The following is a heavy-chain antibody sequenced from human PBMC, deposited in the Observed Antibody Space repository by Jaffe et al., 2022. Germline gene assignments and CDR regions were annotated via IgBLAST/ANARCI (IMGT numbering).Heavy chain of an antibody. D-gene: IGHD5-12*01. Sequence: EVQLLESGGGLVQPGGSLRLSCAASGFTFSSYAMNWVRQAPGKGLEWVSAISGSGGSTYYADSVKGRFTISRDNSKNTLYLQMNSLRAEDTAVYYCAKDQPYIVATPIGYRYFDYWGQGTLVTVSS. CDR3: AKDQPYIVATPIGYRYFDY. V-gene: IGHV3-23*01. CDR2: ISGSGGST. J-gene: IGHJ4*02. CDR1: GFTFSSYA.